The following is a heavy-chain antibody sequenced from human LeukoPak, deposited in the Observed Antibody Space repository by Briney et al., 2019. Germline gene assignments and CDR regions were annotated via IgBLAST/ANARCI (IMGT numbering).Heavy chain of an antibody. J-gene: IGHJ6*04. Sequence: SVKVSCKASGGTFSSYAISWVRQAPGQGLEWMGGIIPIFGTANYAQKFQGRVTITADESTSTAYMELSSLRSEDTAVYYCARAPSPHDYGDYGYYYYGTDVWGKGTTVTVSS. CDR3: ARAPSPHDYGDYGYYYYGTDV. CDR2: IIPIFGTA. D-gene: IGHD4-17*01. V-gene: IGHV1-69*01. CDR1: GGTFSSYA.